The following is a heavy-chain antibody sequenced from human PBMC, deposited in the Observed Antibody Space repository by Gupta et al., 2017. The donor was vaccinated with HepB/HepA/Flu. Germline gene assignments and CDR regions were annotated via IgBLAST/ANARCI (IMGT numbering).Heavy chain of an antibody. CDR2: INHSGST. V-gene: IGHV4-34*01. Sequence: QVQLQQWGAGLLKPSETLSLTCAVYGGSFSGYYWSWIRQPPGKGLEWIGEINHSGSTNYNPALKSRVTISVDTSKNQFSLKLSYVTAADTAVYYCARGKRRIAAVDYWGQGTLVAVSS. CDR3: ARGKRRIAAVDY. CDR1: GGSFSGYY. J-gene: IGHJ4*02. D-gene: IGHD6-13*01.